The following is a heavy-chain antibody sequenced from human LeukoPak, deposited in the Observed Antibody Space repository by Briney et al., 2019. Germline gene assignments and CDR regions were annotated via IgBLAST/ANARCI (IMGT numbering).Heavy chain of an antibody. Sequence: GGSLRLSCAASGFTFSSYAMHWVRQAPGKGLEWVSAISGSGGSTYYADSVKGRFTISRDNSKNTLYLQMNSLRAEDTAVYYCAKDGSSYSSGWYYFDYWGQGTLVTVSS. CDR2: ISGSGGST. CDR1: GFTFSSYA. CDR3: AKDGSSYSSGWYYFDY. J-gene: IGHJ4*02. V-gene: IGHV3-23*01. D-gene: IGHD6-19*01.